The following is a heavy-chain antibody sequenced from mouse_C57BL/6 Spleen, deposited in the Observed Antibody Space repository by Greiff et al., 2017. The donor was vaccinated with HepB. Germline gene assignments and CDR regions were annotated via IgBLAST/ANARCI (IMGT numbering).Heavy chain of an antibody. CDR3: ARPNYYPYYFDY. J-gene: IGHJ2*01. Sequence: DVMLVESGGGLVKPGGSLKLSCAASGFTFSDYGMHWVRQAPEKGLEWVAYISSGSSTIYYADTVKGRFTISRDNAKNTLFLQMTSLRSEDTAMYYCARPNYYPYYFDYWGQGTTLTVSS. V-gene: IGHV5-17*01. CDR1: GFTFSDYG. CDR2: ISSGSSTI. D-gene: IGHD1-1*02.